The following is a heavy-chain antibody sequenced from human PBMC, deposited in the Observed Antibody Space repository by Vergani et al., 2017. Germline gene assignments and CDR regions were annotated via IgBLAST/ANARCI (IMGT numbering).Heavy chain of an antibody. CDR2: INPNSGGP. J-gene: IGHJ4*02. Sequence: QVQLVQSGAEVKKPGASVKVSCKASGYTFTGYYMHWVRQAPGQGLEWMGWINPNSGGPNYAQKFQGRVTMTRDTSISTAYMELSRLRSDDTAVYYCARDATTVTTRDLDYWGQGTLVTVSS. CDR3: ARDATTVTTRDLDY. D-gene: IGHD4-17*01. V-gene: IGHV1-2*02. CDR1: GYTFTGYY.